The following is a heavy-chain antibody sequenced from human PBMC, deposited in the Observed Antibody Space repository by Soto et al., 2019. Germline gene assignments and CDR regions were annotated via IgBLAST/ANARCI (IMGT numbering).Heavy chain of an antibody. J-gene: IGHJ3*01. V-gene: IGHV3-48*03. CDR3: ARRASR. CDR2: IHPSGQPI. CDR1: GFTFSSSE. Sequence: EVQLVESGGGWIQPGGSLRLSCAASGFTFSSSEMYWVRQAPGKGLTWVSYIHPSGQPIFYADSVKGRFTISRNNAKNSLYMQMSSLSAEDSAVYYCARRASRWGQGTMVTGSS. D-gene: IGHD1-26*01.